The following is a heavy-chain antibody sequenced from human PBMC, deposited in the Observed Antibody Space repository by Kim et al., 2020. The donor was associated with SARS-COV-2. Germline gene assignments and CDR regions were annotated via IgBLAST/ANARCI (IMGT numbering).Heavy chain of an antibody. D-gene: IGHD2-8*02. CDR2: IYYSGST. CDR1: GGSISSSSYY. CDR3: ARHFDPYSTDLNCFDP. J-gene: IGHJ5*02. Sequence: SETLSLTCTVSGGSISSSSYYWGWIRQPPGKGLEWIGSIYYSGSTYYNPSLKSRVTISVDTSKNQFSLKLSSVTAADTAVYYCARHFDPYSTDLNCFDP. V-gene: IGHV4-39*01.